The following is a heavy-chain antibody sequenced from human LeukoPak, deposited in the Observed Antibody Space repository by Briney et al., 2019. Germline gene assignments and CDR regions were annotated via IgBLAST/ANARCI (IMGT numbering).Heavy chain of an antibody. V-gene: IGHV3-53*01. D-gene: IGHD1-26*01. CDR2: IYSGGST. CDR1: GFTVSNNY. CDR3: ARAPGIVGAIDY. Sequence: GGSLRLSCAASGFTVSNNYMNWVRQAPGKGLEWVSVIYSGGSTHYADSAKGRFTISRDNSKNTLYLQMNSLRAEDTAVYYCARAPGIVGAIDYWGQGTLVTVSS. J-gene: IGHJ4*02.